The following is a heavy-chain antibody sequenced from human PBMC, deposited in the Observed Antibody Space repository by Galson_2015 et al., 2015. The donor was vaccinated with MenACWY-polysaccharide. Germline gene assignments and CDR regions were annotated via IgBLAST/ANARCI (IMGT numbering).Heavy chain of an antibody. Sequence: SLRLSCAASGFTFIDYAMHWVRQGPGKGLEWVSGISWSSSDIAYVGSVKGRFTISRDNAKNSLYLEMNSLKAEDTALYYRAARVPGTTRGAFDIWGQGTMVTVSS. J-gene: IGHJ3*02. CDR3: AARVPGTTRGAFDI. CDR2: ISWSSSDI. D-gene: IGHD6-19*01. CDR1: GFTFIDYA. V-gene: IGHV3-9*01.